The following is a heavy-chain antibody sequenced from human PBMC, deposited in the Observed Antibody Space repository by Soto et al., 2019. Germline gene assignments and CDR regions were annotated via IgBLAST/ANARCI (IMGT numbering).Heavy chain of an antibody. Sequence: GESLKISCKGSGYSFTSYWIGWVRQMPGKGLEWMGIIYPGDSDTRYSPSFQGQVTISADKSISTAYLQWSSLKASDTAMYYCARLVSSSSEEDYYYYYGMDVWGQGTTVTVSS. CDR1: GYSFTSYW. CDR3: ARLVSSSSEEDYYYYYGMDV. CDR2: IYPGDSDT. J-gene: IGHJ6*02. D-gene: IGHD6-6*01. V-gene: IGHV5-51*01.